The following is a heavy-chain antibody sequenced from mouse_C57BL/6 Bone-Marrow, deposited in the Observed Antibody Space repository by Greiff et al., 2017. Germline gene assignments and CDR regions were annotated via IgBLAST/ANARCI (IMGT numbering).Heavy chain of an antibody. CDR3: VRHQYYGSSHGGYFDV. CDR2: IRSKSNNYAT. Sequence: EVKLVESGGGLVQPKGSLKLSCAASGFSFNTYAMNWVRQAPGKGLEWVARIRSKSNNYATYYADSVKDRFTISRDDSESMLYLQMNNLKTEDTDMYYCVRHQYYGSSHGGYFDVWGTGTTVTVSS. D-gene: IGHD1-1*01. J-gene: IGHJ1*03. CDR1: GFSFNTYA. V-gene: IGHV10-1*01.